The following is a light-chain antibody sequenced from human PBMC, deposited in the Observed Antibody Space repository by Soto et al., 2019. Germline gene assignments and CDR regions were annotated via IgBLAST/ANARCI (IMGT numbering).Light chain of an antibody. Sequence: QSALTQSASVSGSPGQSITISCTGTSSDVGGYNYVSWYQQHPGKAPKLIIYDVSNRPSGVSTPFSGSKSGNTASLTISGLQAEDEADYSCSSYTSTSSWVFGGGTKLTVL. CDR1: SSDVGGYNY. CDR2: DVS. CDR3: SSYTSTSSWV. J-gene: IGLJ3*02. V-gene: IGLV2-14*01.